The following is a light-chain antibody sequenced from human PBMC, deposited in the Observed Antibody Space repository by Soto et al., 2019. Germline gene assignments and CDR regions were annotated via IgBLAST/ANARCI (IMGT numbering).Light chain of an antibody. CDR2: GAS. CDR1: QSININ. Sequence: EGLKTQSPATLSENPGERVTLSCRASQSININLAWYQQKPGQAPRVLIYGASSRASGIPDRFSGSGSGTDFTLTISRLEHDDFAFYYCQQYHSWPPLTFGGGTKVDIK. V-gene: IGKV3D-15*01. J-gene: IGKJ4*01. CDR3: QQYHSWPPLT.